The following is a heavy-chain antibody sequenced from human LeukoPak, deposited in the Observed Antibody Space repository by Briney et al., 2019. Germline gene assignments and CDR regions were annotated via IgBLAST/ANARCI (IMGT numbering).Heavy chain of an antibody. Sequence: GWSLRLSCAPSLFTFSSHGMSWVRQAPGKGREWVSGIGGSVGRTHYADSVKGRFHISRDNSKHPLYLEMNSLRPEDTGVYYRAKVSKGGYDSLDYWGQGTLVTVPS. V-gene: IGHV3-23*01. J-gene: IGHJ4*02. CDR1: LFTFSSHG. D-gene: IGHD5-12*01. CDR2: IGGSVGRT. CDR3: AKVSKGGYDSLDY.